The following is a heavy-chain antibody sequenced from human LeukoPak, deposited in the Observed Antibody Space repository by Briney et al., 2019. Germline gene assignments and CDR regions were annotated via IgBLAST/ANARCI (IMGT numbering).Heavy chain of an antibody. CDR1: GNSFSRNW. CDR2: VHPSDSDT. Sequence: GESLKISCQGFGNSFSRNWIGWVRQVPGKGLELMGIVHPSDSDTEYSPSFQGQVTISADKSISTAYLQWSSLKASDTAMYYCARLSCSSTSCHGLGMDVWGQGTTVTVSS. CDR3: ARLSCSSTSCHGLGMDV. D-gene: IGHD2-2*01. V-gene: IGHV5-51*01. J-gene: IGHJ6*02.